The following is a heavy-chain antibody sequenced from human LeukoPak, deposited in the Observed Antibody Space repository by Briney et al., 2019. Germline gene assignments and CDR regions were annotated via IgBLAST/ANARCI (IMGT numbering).Heavy chain of an antibody. D-gene: IGHD4-23*01. CDR1: GFTFSGHG. CDR2: IWYDGSQK. Sequence: GRSLRLSCAASGFTFSGHGMHWVRQAPGKGLEWVAVIWYDGSQKYYADSVKGRFTISRDNSKNTLFLQMNSLRAEDTAVYYCARESTVITNDAFDIWGQGTMVTVSS. V-gene: IGHV3-33*01. CDR3: ARESTVITNDAFDI. J-gene: IGHJ3*02.